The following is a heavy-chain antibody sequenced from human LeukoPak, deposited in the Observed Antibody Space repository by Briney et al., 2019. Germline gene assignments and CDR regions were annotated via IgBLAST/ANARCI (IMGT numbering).Heavy chain of an antibody. CDR2: IYYIGST. J-gene: IGHJ6*02. V-gene: IGHV4-59*01. CDR3: ARENYYGMEV. CDR1: GGSNSGNY. Sequence: SETLSLTCAVSGGSNSGNYWSWIRQPSGKGLEWIGYIYYIGSTNYNPSLKSRVTMSVDTSKNQFSLKLNSVTAADTAVYYCARENYYGMEVWGRGTTVIVSS.